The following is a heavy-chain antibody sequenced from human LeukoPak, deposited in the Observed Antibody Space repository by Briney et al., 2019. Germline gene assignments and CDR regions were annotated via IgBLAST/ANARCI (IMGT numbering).Heavy chain of an antibody. CDR3: ARGLYSLLGFDY. CDR1: GGTFSSYA. CDR2: IIPIFGTA. J-gene: IGHJ4*02. D-gene: IGHD2-2*02. V-gene: IGHV1-69*06. Sequence: SVKVSCKASGGTFSSYAISWVRQAPGQGLEWMGGIIPIFGTANYAQKFQGRVTITADKSTGTAYVELSSLRSEDTAVYYCARGLYSLLGFDYWGQGTLVTVSS.